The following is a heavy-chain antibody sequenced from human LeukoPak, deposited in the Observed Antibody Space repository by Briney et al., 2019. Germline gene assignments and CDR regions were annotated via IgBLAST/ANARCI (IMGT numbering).Heavy chain of an antibody. V-gene: IGHV4-59*08. D-gene: IGHD6-13*01. CDR3: VKAAPGPHDAFDI. CDR1: GDSISSYY. Sequence: PSETLSLTCTVSGDSISSYYWSWIRQPPGKGLEWIANIRYSGTTNYNPSLKSRVTISIDTSKNQFSLRLSSVTATDTAVYYCVKAAPGPHDAFDIWGQGTMVTVSS. CDR2: IRYSGTT. J-gene: IGHJ3*02.